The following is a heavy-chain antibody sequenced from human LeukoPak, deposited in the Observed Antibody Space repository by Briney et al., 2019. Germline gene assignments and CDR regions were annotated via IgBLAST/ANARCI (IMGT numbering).Heavy chain of an antibody. CDR3: ARDDIGIVAVGAY. Sequence: SETLSLTCTVSGGSISNFYWSWIRQPAGKGLEWIGRFYTSETTNYNPSLKSRVTMSVDASKNQFSLKLSSVTAADTAVYYCARDDIGIVAVGAYRGQGTLVTVSS. V-gene: IGHV4-4*07. CDR2: FYTSETT. J-gene: IGHJ4*02. CDR1: GGSISNFY. D-gene: IGHD1-26*01.